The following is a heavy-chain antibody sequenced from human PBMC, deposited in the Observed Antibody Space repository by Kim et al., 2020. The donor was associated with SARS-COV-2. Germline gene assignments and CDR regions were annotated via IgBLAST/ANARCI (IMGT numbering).Heavy chain of an antibody. CDR3: ARLLGNAFDI. V-gene: IGHV4-31*02. Sequence: STYYNPSLKRRVTISVDTSKNQFSLKLSSVTAADTAVYYCARLLGNAFDIWGQGTMVTVSS. J-gene: IGHJ3*02. D-gene: IGHD3-16*01. CDR2: ST.